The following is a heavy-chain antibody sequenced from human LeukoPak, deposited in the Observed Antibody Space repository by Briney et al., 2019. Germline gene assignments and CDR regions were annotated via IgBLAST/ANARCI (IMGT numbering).Heavy chain of an antibody. CDR1: GYTFTGYY. CDR2: INPNSGGT. V-gene: IGHV1-2*02. CDR3: ARDGYYYGSGSYYDFDY. D-gene: IGHD3-10*01. J-gene: IGHJ4*02. Sequence: GASVKVSCKASGYTFTGYYMHWVRQAPGQGLEWMGWINPNSGGTNYAQKFQGRGTMTRDTSISTAYMELSRLRSDDTAVYYCARDGYYYGSGSYYDFDYWGQGTLVTVSS.